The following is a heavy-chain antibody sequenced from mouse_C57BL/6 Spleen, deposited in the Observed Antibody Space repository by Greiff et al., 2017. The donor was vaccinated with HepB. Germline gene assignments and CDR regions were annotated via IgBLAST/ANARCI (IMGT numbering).Heavy chain of an antibody. D-gene: IGHD1-1*01. Sequence: QVQLQQPGAELVRPGSSVKLSCKASGYTFTSYWMDWVKQRPGQGLEWIGNIYPSDSETHYNQKFKDKATLTVDKSSSTAYMHLSSLTSEDSAVYYCARTTVVHYYAMDYWGQGTSVTVSS. J-gene: IGHJ4*01. V-gene: IGHV1-61*01. CDR2: IYPSDSET. CDR1: GYTFTSYW. CDR3: ARTTVVHYYAMDY.